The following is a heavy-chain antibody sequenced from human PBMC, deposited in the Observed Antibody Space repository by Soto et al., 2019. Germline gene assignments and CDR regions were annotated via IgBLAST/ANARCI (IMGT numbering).Heavy chain of an antibody. J-gene: IGHJ5*02. Sequence: ASVKVSCKASGYTFTGYYLHWVRQAPGQGLEWMGWINPNTGGTNYAQKFQGWATMTWDTSISTAYMELSNLRSVDTAVYYCAREIPLNWFDPWGQRTLVTVSS. D-gene: IGHD2-2*02. CDR3: AREIPLNWFDP. V-gene: IGHV1-2*04. CDR2: INPNTGGT. CDR1: GYTFTGYY.